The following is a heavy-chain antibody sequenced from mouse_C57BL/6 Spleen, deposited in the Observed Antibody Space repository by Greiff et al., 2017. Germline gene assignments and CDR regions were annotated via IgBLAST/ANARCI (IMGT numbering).Heavy chain of an antibody. CDR3: ARWAQDGSSPYWYVDV. Sequence: QVQLQQPGAELVMPGASVKLSCKASGYTFPSSWMHWVKQRPGQGLEWIGELDPSDSYTNYNQKFKGKSTLTVDKSSSTAYMQLSSLTSEDSAVYYCARWAQDGSSPYWYVDVWGTGTTVTVAS. J-gene: IGHJ1*03. CDR1: GYTFPSSW. V-gene: IGHV1-69*01. CDR2: LDPSDSYT. D-gene: IGHD1-1*01.